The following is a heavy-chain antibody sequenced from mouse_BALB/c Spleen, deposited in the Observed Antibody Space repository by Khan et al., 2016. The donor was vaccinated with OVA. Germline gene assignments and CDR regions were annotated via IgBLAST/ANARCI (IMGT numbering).Heavy chain of an antibody. CDR1: GYTFTSYW. Sequence: DLVKPGASVKLSCKASGYTFTSYWINWIKQRPGQGLEWIGRISPGNGTPYYNEMFKGKATLTVDTSSSTAYIQLSSLSSEDSAVYFCARENYYGSSHYAMDNWGQGTSVTVPS. CDR2: ISPGNGTP. D-gene: IGHD1-1*01. CDR3: ARENYYGSSHYAMDN. J-gene: IGHJ4*01. V-gene: IGHV1S41*01.